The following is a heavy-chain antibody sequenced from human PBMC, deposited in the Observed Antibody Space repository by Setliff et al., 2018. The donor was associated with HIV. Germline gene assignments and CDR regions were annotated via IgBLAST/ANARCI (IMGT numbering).Heavy chain of an antibody. Sequence: SETLSLTCTVSGGSINSTSYYWGWIRQPPGNGLEWVGSIYYSGSTYYNPSLKSRVTISVATSKNQFSLKLSSVTAADTAVYYCAKARRYDSPTTGDWGQGTLVTVSS. J-gene: IGHJ4*02. CDR2: IYYSGST. CDR1: GGSINSTSYY. V-gene: IGHV4-39*01. CDR3: AKARRYDSPTTGD. D-gene: IGHD3-22*01.